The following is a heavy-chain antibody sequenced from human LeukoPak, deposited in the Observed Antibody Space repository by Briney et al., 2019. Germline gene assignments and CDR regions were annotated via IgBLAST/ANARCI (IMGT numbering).Heavy chain of an antibody. CDR1: GGSFSGYY. CDR2: INHSGST. J-gene: IGHJ4*02. CDR3: ARDNTFGGVIVD. V-gene: IGHV4-34*01. D-gene: IGHD3-16*02. Sequence: SETLSLTCAVYGGSFSGYYWSWIRQPPGKGLEWIGEINHSGSTNYNPSLKSRVTISVDTSKNQFSLKLSSVTAADTAVYYCARDNTFGGVIVDWGQGTLVTVSS.